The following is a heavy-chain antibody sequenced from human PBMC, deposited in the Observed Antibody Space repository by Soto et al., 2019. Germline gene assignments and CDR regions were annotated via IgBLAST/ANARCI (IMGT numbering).Heavy chain of an antibody. V-gene: IGHV3-66*01. Sequence: GGSLRLSCAASGFTVSSNYMSWVRQAPGKGLEWVSVIYSGGSTYYADSVKGRFTISRDNSKNTLYLQMNSLRAEDTAVYYCARVSRIAAAGYYFDYWGQGTLVTVSS. CDR3: ARVSRIAAAGYYFDY. J-gene: IGHJ4*02. CDR1: GFTVSSNY. CDR2: IYSGGST. D-gene: IGHD6-13*01.